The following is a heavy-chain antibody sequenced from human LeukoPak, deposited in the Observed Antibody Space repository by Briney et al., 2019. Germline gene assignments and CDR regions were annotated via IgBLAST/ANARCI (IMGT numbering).Heavy chain of an antibody. CDR1: GYTFTSYA. CDR2: INAGNGNT. J-gene: IGHJ4*02. D-gene: IGHD2-2*01. CDR3: ARAAVRYCSSTSCTYFDY. V-gene: IGHV1-3*01. Sequence: ASVKVSCKASGYTFTSYAMHWVRQAPGQRLEWMGWINAGNGNTKYSQKFQGRVTITGDTSASTAYMELSSLRSEDTAVYYCARAAVRYCSSTSCTYFDYWGQGTLVTVSS.